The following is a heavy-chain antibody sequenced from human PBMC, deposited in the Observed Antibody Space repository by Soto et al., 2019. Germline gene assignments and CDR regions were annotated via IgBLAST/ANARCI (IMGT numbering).Heavy chain of an antibody. J-gene: IGHJ6*02. V-gene: IGHV5-10-1*01. CDR2: IDPSDSYT. D-gene: IGHD3-10*01. CDR1: GYSFTSYW. CDR3: ASGPPMYYGSGSYGAAYYYYGMDV. Sequence: PGESLKISCKGSGYSFTSYWISWVRQMPGKGLEWMGRIDPSDSYTNYSPSFQGHVTISADKSISTAYLQWSSLKASDTAMYYCASGPPMYYGSGSYGAAYYYYGMDVWGQGTTVTVSS.